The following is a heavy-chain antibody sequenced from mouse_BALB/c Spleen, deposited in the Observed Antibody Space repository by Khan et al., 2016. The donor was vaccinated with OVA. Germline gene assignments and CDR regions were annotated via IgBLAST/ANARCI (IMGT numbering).Heavy chain of an antibody. J-gene: IGHJ3*01. CDR1: GFTFTSYS. CDR2: ISSGGDYT. CDR3: ACHLSEAFDY. Sequence: EVELLESGGDLVKPGGSLKLSCAASGFTFTSYSMSWVRQTPDKRLEWVASISSGGDYTYYPDIVKGRFTISRDTAKNTLYLEMSSLKSEDTAMDYCACHLSEAFDYWGQGTLVTVSA. V-gene: IGHV5-6*01. D-gene: IGHD1-3*01.